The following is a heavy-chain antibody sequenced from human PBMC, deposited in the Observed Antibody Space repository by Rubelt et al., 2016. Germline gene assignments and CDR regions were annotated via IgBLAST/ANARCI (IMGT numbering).Heavy chain of an antibody. Sequence: GLEWVSLIRGSGGSTYYADSVKGRFTNSRDNPKNTLFLEMNSLRVEDTAVYYCAKVSGYSFGSPIDYWGQGTLVTVSS. V-gene: IGHV3-23*01. CDR3: AKVSGYSFGSPIDY. D-gene: IGHD5-18*01. J-gene: IGHJ4*02. CDR2: IRGSGGST.